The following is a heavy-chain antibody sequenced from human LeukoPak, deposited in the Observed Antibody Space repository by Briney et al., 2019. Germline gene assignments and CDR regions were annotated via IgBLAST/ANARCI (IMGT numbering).Heavy chain of an antibody. CDR2: IYHSAST. Sequence: SETLCLTCTVSGDSIRSGGYSWSWIRQPPGKGLEWIGYIYHSASTYYNPSLKSRVTMSVDRSKNQFSLKLSSVTAADTAVYYCARQLWLRRTWEYWGQRTLVTVSS. J-gene: IGHJ4*02. CDR1: GDSIRSGGYS. CDR3: ARQLWLRRTWEY. V-gene: IGHV4-30-2*01. D-gene: IGHD5-18*01.